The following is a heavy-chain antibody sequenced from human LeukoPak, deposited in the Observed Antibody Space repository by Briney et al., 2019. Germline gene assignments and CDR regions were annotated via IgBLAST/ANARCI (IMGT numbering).Heavy chain of an antibody. CDR2: IFPGDSDT. V-gene: IGHV5-51*01. D-gene: IGHD6-13*01. CDR1: GYSFTTNW. CDR3: AKSSYRGVIAAAGVDY. Sequence: VESLKISCKASGYSFTTNWLGWVRQMPGQGLEWMGIIFPGDSDTRYSPSFQGQVTISADKSISTAYLQWRSLKASDTAIYYCAKSSYRGVIAAAGVDYWGQGTLVTVSS. J-gene: IGHJ4*02.